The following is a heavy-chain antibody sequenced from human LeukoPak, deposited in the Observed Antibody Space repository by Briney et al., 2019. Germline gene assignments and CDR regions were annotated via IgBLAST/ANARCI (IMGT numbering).Heavy chain of an antibody. J-gene: IGHJ4*02. Sequence: SVTVSCTASGGTFSSYAISWVRQAPGQGLEWMGGIIPIFGTANYAQKFQGRVTITADESTSTAYMELSSLRSEDTAVYYCASQGARYCSSTSCYRPFDYWGQGTLVTVSS. D-gene: IGHD2-2*01. CDR2: IIPIFGTA. CDR1: GGTFSSYA. CDR3: ASQGARYCSSTSCYRPFDY. V-gene: IGHV1-69*01.